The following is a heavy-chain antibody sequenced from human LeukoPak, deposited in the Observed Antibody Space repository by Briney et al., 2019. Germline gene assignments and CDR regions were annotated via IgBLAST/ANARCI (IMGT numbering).Heavy chain of an antibody. CDR1: GASISSYY. J-gene: IGHJ2*01. V-gene: IGHV4-59*08. CDR3: ARQFYGDAYWFFDL. D-gene: IGHD4-17*01. Sequence: SETLSLTCTVSGASISSYYWSWIRQPPGKGLEYIGFIYYGGSTNYNPSLRSRVTISVDTSKNQVSLRLSSVTAADTAVYYCARQFYGDAYWFFDLWGRGTLVTVAS. CDR2: IYYGGST.